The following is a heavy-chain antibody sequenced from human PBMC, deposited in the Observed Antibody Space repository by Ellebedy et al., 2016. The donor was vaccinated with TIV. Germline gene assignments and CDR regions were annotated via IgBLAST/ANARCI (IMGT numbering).Heavy chain of an antibody. V-gene: IGHV3-15*01. Sequence: LGGSLRLSCAASGFTFRNAWMSWVRQAPGKGLEWVARIKSKTDDETTDYAAPVKRRFTVSRDDSENTLYLQMNSLKTEDTGVYFCTTYDTSSYCGDNWGQGTPVTVSS. CDR2: IKSKTDDETT. CDR3: TTYDTSSYCGDN. J-gene: IGHJ4*02. D-gene: IGHD3-22*01. CDR1: GFTFRNAW.